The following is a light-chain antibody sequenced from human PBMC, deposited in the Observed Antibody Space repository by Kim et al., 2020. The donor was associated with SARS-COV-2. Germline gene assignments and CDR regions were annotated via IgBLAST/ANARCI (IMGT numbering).Light chain of an antibody. V-gene: IGLV3-21*04. CDR1: NIGSKS. CDR2: YDS. J-gene: IGLJ3*02. CDR3: QVWDSSSDHWV. Sequence: APGRTARLTCGGDNIGSKSVHWYQQKPGQAPVLVIYYDSDRPSGIPERFSGSNSGNTATLTISRVEAGDEGDYYCQVWDSSSDHWVFGGGTQLTVL.